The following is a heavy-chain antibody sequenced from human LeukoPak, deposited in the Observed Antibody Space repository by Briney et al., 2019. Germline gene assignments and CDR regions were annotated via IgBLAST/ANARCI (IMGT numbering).Heavy chain of an antibody. J-gene: IGHJ5*02. CDR2: GSERGGT. D-gene: IGHD1-26*01. Sequence: SETLSLTCAVYGESLNGHYWSWIRQSPGKGLEWIGEGSERGGTKFNPSLKSRVTISADTSKNQLSLKLSSVTAADTAVYHCAKNGQSGFSFDPWGRGTLVTVSS. CDR1: GESLNGHY. V-gene: IGHV4-34*01. CDR3: AKNGQSGFSFDP.